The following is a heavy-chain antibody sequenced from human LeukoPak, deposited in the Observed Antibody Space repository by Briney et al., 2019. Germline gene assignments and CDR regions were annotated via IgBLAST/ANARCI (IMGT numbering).Heavy chain of an antibody. J-gene: IGHJ4*02. D-gene: IGHD6-19*01. CDR3: ARGSSIAVAGTFDY. CDR2: IIPIFGTA. V-gene: IGHV1-69*01. CDR1: GGTFSSYA. Sequence: GSSVKVPCKASGGTFSSYAISWVRQAPGQGLEWMGGIIPIFGTANYAQKFQGRVTITADESTSTAYMELSSLRSEDTAVYYCARGSSIAVAGTFDYWGQGTLVTVSS.